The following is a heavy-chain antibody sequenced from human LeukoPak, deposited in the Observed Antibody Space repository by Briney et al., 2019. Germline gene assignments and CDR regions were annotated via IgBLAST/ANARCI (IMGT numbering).Heavy chain of an antibody. D-gene: IGHD1-1*01. CDR2: VKTDGSP. J-gene: IGHJ4*02. CDR3: HPLGYTSN. Sequence: GGSLRLSCAVSGFTSQFTFSSRWMHWVRQAPGKGLVWVSVVKTDGSPNYADSVRGRFTVSRDNAKNTLYLQMNNLRVEDTALYFCHPLGYTSNWGQGALVTVSS. V-gene: IGHV3-74*01. CDR1: GFTSQFTFSSRW.